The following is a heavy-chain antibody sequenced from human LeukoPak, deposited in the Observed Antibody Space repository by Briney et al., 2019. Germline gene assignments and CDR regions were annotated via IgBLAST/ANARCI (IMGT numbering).Heavy chain of an antibody. CDR1: GYTFTDYY. CDR3: ARDLYDSSGYSLPPSY. V-gene: IGHV1-2*02. J-gene: IGHJ4*02. CDR2: INPNSGGT. D-gene: IGHD3-22*01. Sequence: ASVKVSCKASGYTFTDYYIHWVRQAPGQGLEWMGWINPNSGGTNYAQKFQGRVTMTRDTSISTAYMELSRLRSDDTAVYYCARDLYDSSGYSLPPSYWGQGTLVTVSS.